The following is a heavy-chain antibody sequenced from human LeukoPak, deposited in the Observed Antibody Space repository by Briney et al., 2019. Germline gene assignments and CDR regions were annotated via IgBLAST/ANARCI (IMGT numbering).Heavy chain of an antibody. CDR1: GGSISSSSHY. V-gene: IGHV4-39*07. D-gene: IGHD1-26*01. J-gene: IGHJ4*02. CDR2: IYYSGTI. CDR3: ATTTIRLGY. Sequence: PSETLSLTCTVSGGSISSSSHYWGWIRQSPGKGLEWIGSIYYSGTIYYNPSLKSRVTISVDTSKNKFSLKLSSVTAADTAIYYCATTTIRLGYWGQGTLVTVSS.